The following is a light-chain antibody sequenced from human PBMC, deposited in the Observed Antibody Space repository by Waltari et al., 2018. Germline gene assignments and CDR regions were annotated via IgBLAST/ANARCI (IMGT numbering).Light chain of an antibody. J-gene: IGLJ2*01. CDR2: TNN. Sequence: QSVLTQPLSASGTPGQRVSISCSGSSSNIGSNTIMWSQQFTGTAPKFLTYTNNRRPSGVPGRFAGSESGTAASMAISGLQSEDEADYYCAPWNDRLNDVLFGGGTKLTVL. V-gene: IGLV1-44*01. CDR3: APWNDRLNDVL. CDR1: SSNIGSNT.